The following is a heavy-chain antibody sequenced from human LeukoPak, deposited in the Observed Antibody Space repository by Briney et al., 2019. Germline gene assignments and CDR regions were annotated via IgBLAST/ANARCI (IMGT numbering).Heavy chain of an antibody. Sequence: SETLSLTCTVSGGSISSYYWSWIRQPPGKGLEWIGYIYYSGSTSYNPSLKSRVTISLDTSKNQFSLKLSSVTAADAAVYYCARAGYSYGTGYYFDYWGQGALVTVSS. CDR1: GGSISSYY. V-gene: IGHV4-59*01. CDR3: ARAGYSYGTGYYFDY. J-gene: IGHJ4*02. D-gene: IGHD5-18*01. CDR2: IYYSGST.